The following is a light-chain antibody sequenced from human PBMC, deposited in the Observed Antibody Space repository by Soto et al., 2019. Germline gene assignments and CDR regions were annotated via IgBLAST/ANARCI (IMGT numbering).Light chain of an antibody. CDR3: QQYNSYPYT. CDR1: QSITTW. J-gene: IGKJ2*01. CDR2: DAS. V-gene: IGKV1-5*01. Sequence: DIQMTQSPSTLSASVGDRVTITCRASQSITTWLAWYQQEPGKAPKLLIYDASSLESGVPSRFSGSGSGTEFTLTISSLQPDDSATYYCQQYNSYPYTFGQGSKLEIK.